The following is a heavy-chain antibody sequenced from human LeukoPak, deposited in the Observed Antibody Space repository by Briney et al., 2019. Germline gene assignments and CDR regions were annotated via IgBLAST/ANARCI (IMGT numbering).Heavy chain of an antibody. Sequence: SQTLSLTCALSGDSVSSNSATWNWIRQSPSRGLEWLGRTYYRSKWYNGYAVSVKSRMTINPDTSKNQFSLQLNSVTPEDTAVYYCARGLVGGRWDPVEGWGQGTLVTVSS. CDR3: ARGLVGGRWDPVEG. D-gene: IGHD2-8*02. CDR1: GDSVSSNSAT. J-gene: IGHJ4*02. CDR2: TYYRSKWYN. V-gene: IGHV6-1*01.